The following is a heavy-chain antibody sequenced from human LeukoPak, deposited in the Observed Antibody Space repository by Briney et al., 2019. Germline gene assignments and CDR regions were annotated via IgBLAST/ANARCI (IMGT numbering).Heavy chain of an antibody. J-gene: IGHJ5*02. CDR3: ANAGGYSYGFNWFDP. V-gene: IGHV1-69*13. CDR2: IIPIFGTA. Sequence: GASVTVSCKASGGTFSSYAISWVRQAPGQGLEWMGGIIPIFGTANYAQKFQGRVTITADESTSTAYMELSSLRSEDTAVYYCANAGGYSYGFNWFDPWGQGTLVTVSS. CDR1: GGTFSSYA. D-gene: IGHD5-18*01.